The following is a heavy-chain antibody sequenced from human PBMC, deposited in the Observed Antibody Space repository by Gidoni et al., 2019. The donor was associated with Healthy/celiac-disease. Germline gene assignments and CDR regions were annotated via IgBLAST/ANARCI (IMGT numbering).Heavy chain of an antibody. CDR1: GYSFTSYW. D-gene: IGHD5-18*01. CDR2: IYPGDSDT. J-gene: IGHJ6*03. Sequence: VQLVQSGAEVKKPGASLKISCQGSGYSFTSYWIGGVRQMTGKGLEWMGIIYPGDSDTRYSPSFQGQVTISADKSISTAYLQWSSLKASDTAMYYCARRGYSQPFDYYYMDVWGKGTTVTVSS. CDR3: ARRGYSQPFDYYYMDV. V-gene: IGHV5-51*01.